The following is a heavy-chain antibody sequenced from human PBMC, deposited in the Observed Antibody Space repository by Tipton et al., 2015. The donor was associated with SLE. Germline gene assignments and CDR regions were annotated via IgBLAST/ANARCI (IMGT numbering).Heavy chain of an antibody. CDR3: ASGILYDFWSGYYNDAFDI. CDR2: ISSSGSTI. Sequence: SLRLSCAASGFTFNSYEMNWVRQAPGKGLEWVSYISSSGSTIFYADSVKGRFTISRDNAKNSLFLQMNSLRDEDTAVYYCASGILYDFWSGYYNDAFDIWGQGTMVTVSS. J-gene: IGHJ3*02. D-gene: IGHD3-3*01. V-gene: IGHV3-48*03. CDR1: GFTFNSYE.